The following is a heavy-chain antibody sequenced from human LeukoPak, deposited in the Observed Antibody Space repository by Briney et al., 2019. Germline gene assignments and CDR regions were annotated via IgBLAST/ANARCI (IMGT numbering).Heavy chain of an antibody. D-gene: IGHD5-18*01. CDR3: ATGVDTAMIMVPNWFDP. J-gene: IGHJ5*02. CDR2: INHSGST. V-gene: IGHV4-34*01. CDR1: GGSFSGYY. Sequence: PSETLSLTCAVYGGSFSGYYWSWIRQPPGKGLEWIGEINHSGSTNYNPSLKSRVTISVDTSKNQFSLKLSSVTAADTAVYYCATGVDTAMIMVPNWFDPWGQGTLVTVSS.